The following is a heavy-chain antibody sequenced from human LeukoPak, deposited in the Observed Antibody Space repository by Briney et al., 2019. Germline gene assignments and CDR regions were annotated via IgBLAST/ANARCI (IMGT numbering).Heavy chain of an antibody. Sequence: PGESLKISCKGSGYSFTSYWISWVRQMPGKGLEWMGRIDPSDSYTNYSPSFQGHVTISADKSISTAYLQWSSLKASDTAMFYCVRQDYYGSGSLNGMDVWGQGTTVTVSS. D-gene: IGHD3-10*01. J-gene: IGHJ6*02. CDR2: IDPSDSYT. V-gene: IGHV5-10-1*01. CDR1: GYSFTSYW. CDR3: VRQDYYGSGSLNGMDV.